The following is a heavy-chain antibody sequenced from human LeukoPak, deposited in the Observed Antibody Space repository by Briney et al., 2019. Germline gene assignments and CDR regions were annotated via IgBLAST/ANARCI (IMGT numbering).Heavy chain of an antibody. D-gene: IGHD1-26*01. CDR2: ISAYNGNT. CDR1: GYTFTSYG. V-gene: IGHV1-18*01. Sequence: GASVKVSCKASGYTFTSYGISWVRQAPGQGLEWMGWISAYNGNTSYAQKLQGRVTTTTDTSTSTAYMELRSLRSDDTAVYYCARTLRQWELPTLHDAFDIWGQGTMVTVSS. CDR3: ARTLRQWELPTLHDAFDI. J-gene: IGHJ3*02.